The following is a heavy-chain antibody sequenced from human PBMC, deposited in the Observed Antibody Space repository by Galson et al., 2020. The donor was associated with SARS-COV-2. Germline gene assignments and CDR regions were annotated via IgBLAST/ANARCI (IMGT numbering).Heavy chain of an antibody. Sequence: SETLSLSCTASGVTVTSDSIYWCRNRPSTGQGLEWFGNIYNSGTNNYDPSIKRRVITSHNTSNNQYSQQYTPITAADTAVYYSERQPLPYSNTWPVWGRGTTVNVSA. J-gene: IGHJ3*01. V-gene: IGHV4-61*01. CDR3: ERQPLPYSNTWPV. CDR1: GVTVTSDSIY. CDR2: IYNSGTN. D-gene: IGHD4-4*01.